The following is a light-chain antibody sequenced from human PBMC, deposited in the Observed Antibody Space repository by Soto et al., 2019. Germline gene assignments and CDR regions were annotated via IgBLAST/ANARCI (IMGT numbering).Light chain of an antibody. CDR1: QSVLYSSNNKNY. CDR3: QQGYSPLLT. J-gene: IGKJ4*01. V-gene: IGKV4-1*01. Sequence: DIVMTQSPDSLAVSLGERATINCKSSQSVLYSSNNKNYLAWYQQKPGQPPKLLIYWASTRESGVPDRFSGSGSGTDFTLTISSLQAEDVAVYYCQQGYSPLLTFGGGTRVEIK. CDR2: WAS.